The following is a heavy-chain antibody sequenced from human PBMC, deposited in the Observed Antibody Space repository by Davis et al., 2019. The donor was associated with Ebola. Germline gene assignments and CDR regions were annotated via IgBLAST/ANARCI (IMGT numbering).Heavy chain of an antibody. CDR1: GFTFNNYG. CDR3: ARDTAELLWFGIDY. Sequence: GGSLRLSCAASGFTFNNYGMHWVRQAPGKGLEWVSTISKTSVYTYYAESVKGRFTISRDNAKNSLYLQMNSLRAEDTAVYYCARDTAELLWFGIDYWGQGTLVTVSS. J-gene: IGHJ4*02. V-gene: IGHV3-21*01. D-gene: IGHD3-10*01. CDR2: ISKTSVYT.